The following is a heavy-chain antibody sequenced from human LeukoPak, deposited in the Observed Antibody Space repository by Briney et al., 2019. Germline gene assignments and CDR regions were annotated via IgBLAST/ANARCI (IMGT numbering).Heavy chain of an antibody. D-gene: IGHD2-8*01. CDR3: TKGLWAGVSAARD. CDR1: GFTVSSNY. CDR2: IYAGGDT. V-gene: IGHV3-66*01. Sequence: GGSLRLSCAASGFTVSSNYMSWVRQAPGKGLEWVSTIYAGGDTYYADSVKGRFTISRDNSQNTLYLQMNTLRAEDTAVYYCTKGLWAGVSAARDWGQGTLVTVSS. J-gene: IGHJ4*02.